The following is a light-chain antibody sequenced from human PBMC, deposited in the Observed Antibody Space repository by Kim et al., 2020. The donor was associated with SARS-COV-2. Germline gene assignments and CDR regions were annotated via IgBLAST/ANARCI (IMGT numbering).Light chain of an antibody. J-gene: IGLJ1*01. CDR1: KLGDKY. V-gene: IGLV3-1*01. CDR3: QAWDSSTHNYV. CDR2: QDT. Sequence: PEQTASITCSGDKLGDKYVSWYQRKPGQSPVVVIYQDTERPSGIPERFSGSNSGNTATLTISGTQAMDEADYYCQAWDSSTHNYVFGAGTKVTVL.